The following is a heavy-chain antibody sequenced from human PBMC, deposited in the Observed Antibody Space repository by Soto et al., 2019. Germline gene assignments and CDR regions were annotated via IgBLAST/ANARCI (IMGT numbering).Heavy chain of an antibody. CDR3: ASTTVLEYRFDP. Sequence: PSETLSLTCTVSGGSISSGGYYWSWIRQHPGKGLEWIGYIYYSGSTYYNPSLKSRVTISVDTSKNQFSLKLSSVTAADTAVYYCASTTVLEYRFDPWGQGSLVTVSS. CDR1: GGSISSGGYY. J-gene: IGHJ5*02. D-gene: IGHD2-2*01. CDR2: IYYSGST. V-gene: IGHV4-31*03.